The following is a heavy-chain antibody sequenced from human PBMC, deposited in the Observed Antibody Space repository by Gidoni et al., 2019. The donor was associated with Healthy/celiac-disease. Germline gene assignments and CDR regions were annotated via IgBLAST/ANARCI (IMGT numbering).Heavy chain of an antibody. J-gene: IGHJ3*02. V-gene: IGHV1-8*01. D-gene: IGHD1-1*01. CDR3: ATLTRVLQAFDI. CDR2: MNPNSGNT. CDR1: GYTFTSYD. Sequence: QVQLVQSGAEVKKPGASVKVSCTASGYTFTSYDINWVRQATGQGLEWMGWMNPNSGNTGYAQKFQGRVTMTRNTSISTAYMELSSLRSEDTAVYYCATLTRVLQAFDIWGQGTMVTVSS.